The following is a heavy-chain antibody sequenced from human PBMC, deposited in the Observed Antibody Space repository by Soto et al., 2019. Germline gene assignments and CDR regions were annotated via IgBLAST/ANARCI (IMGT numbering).Heavy chain of an antibody. CDR3: AGVDYGDPARDY. J-gene: IGHJ4*02. Sequence: EVQLVESGGGLVKPGGSLRLSCAASGFTFSSYSMNWVRQAPGKGLEWVSSISSSSSYIYYADSVKGRFTISRDNAKNQLYLQMNSLGAEDTAGDYCAGVDYGDPARDYWGQGTLVNGSS. D-gene: IGHD4-17*01. CDR1: GFTFSSYS. CDR2: ISSSSSYI. V-gene: IGHV3-21*01.